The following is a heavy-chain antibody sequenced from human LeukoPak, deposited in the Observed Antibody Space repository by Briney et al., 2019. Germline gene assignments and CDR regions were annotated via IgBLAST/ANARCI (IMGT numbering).Heavy chain of an antibody. CDR3: AKDRRYRGFLEWPTLDY. J-gene: IGHJ4*02. V-gene: IGHV3-48*04. Sequence: QPGGSLRLSCAVSGFTFSSYSMNWVRQAPGKGLEWVSYINSRSSSIDYVDSVKGRFTISRDNAKNSLYLQMNSLRAEDMALYYCAKDRRYRGFLEWPTLDYWGQGTLVTVSS. CDR1: GFTFSSYS. D-gene: IGHD3-3*01. CDR2: INSRSSSI.